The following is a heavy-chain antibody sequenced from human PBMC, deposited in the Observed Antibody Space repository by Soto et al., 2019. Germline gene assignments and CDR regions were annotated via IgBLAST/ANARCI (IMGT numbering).Heavy chain of an antibody. CDR2: ISSSSSYI. D-gene: IGHD3-10*01. Sequence: EVQLVESGGGLVKPGGSLRLSCAASGFTFSSYSMNWVRQAPGKGLEWVSSISSSSSYIYYADSVKGRFTISRDNAKNSLYLQMNSLRAEDTAVYYCARGGFSGSGSYWLSNYWGQGTLVTVSS. J-gene: IGHJ4*02. CDR3: ARGGFSGSGSYWLSNY. V-gene: IGHV3-21*01. CDR1: GFTFSSYS.